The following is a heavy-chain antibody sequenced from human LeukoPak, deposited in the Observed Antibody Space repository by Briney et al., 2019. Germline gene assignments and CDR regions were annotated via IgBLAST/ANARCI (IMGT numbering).Heavy chain of an antibody. V-gene: IGHV4-4*07. CDR2: IYTSGST. D-gene: IGHD5-18*01. CDR3: ARRGVQLWLRGWFDP. Sequence: SETLSLTCTVSGGSISSYYWSWIRQPAGKGLEWIGRIYTSGSTNYNPSLKSRVTISVDTSKNQFSLKLSSVTAADTAVYYCARRGVQLWLRGWFDPWGQGTLVTVSS. J-gene: IGHJ5*02. CDR1: GGSISSYY.